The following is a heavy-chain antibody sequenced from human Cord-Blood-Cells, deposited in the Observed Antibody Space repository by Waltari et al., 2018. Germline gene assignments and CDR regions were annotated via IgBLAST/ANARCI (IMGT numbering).Heavy chain of an antibody. J-gene: IGHJ1*01. CDR2: INPNSGGT. CDR1: GYTFTGYY. D-gene: IGHD6-13*01. CDR3: ATIAAAGAEYFQH. V-gene: IGHV1-2*04. Sequence: QVQLVQSGAEVKKPGASVKVSCKASGYTFTGYYMHWVRQAPGQGLEWMGWINPNSGGTNYAQKFQGWVTMTRDTSISTAYMELSRLRSDDTTVYYCATIAAAGAEYFQHWGQGTLVTVSS.